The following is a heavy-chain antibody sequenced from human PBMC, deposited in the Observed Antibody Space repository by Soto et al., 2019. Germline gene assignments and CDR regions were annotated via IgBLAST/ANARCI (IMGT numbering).Heavy chain of an antibody. CDR2: IYYSGSG. Sequence: PSGALSLPLTVFGGSLSSHYWSRIRQPPGKGLEGVGYIYYSGSGNYNPSLKNRVIISVDTAQKQFSLTPSSVTGAGAAGDLCGRVGSSSWDNYYYYGMDVWGQGTRVTVSS. CDR1: GGSLSSHY. V-gene: IGHV4-59*11. D-gene: IGHD6-13*01. J-gene: IGHJ6*02. CDR3: GRVGSSSWDNYYYYGMDV.